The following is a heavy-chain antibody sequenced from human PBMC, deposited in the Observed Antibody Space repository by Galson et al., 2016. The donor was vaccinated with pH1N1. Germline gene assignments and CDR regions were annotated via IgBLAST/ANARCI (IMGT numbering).Heavy chain of an antibody. J-gene: IGHJ3*01. CDR2: IIPIFGTA. CDR1: GGTFSSCA. CDR3: ASPSRPPREIHLWSPNDAFDV. Sequence: SVKVSCKASGGTFSSCAINWVRQAPGQGLEWMGGIIPIFGTANYAQKFQGRVTITADESTSTAYMELSSLRSEDTAVYYCASPSRPPREIHLWSPNDAFDVWGQGTTVTVSS. V-gene: IGHV1-69*13. D-gene: IGHD5-18*01.